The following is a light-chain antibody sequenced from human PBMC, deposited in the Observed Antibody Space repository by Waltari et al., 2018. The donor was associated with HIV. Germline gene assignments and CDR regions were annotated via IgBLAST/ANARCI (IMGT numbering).Light chain of an antibody. J-gene: IGLJ3*02. CDR1: SGHSSNA. CDR2: VNSHGSH. V-gene: IGLV4-69*01. CDR3: QTWGTGIAV. Sequence: QPVLPQPPSPSGSLRASVTLTCTLRSGHSSNAIAWHQQQPEKGPRFLMKVNSHGSHNRGAGIPDRFSGSTYGAERYLTISSLQSEDEADYYCQTWGTGIAVFGGGTKLTVL.